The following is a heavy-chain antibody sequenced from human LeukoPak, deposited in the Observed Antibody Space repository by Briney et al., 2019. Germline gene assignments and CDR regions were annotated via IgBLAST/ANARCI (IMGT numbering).Heavy chain of an antibody. V-gene: IGHV3-30*18. D-gene: IGHD1-26*01. Sequence: GGSLRLSCAASGFTFSSYGMHWVRQAPGKGLEWVAVISYDGSNKYYADFVKGRFTISRDNSKNTLYLQMNSLRAEDTAVYYCAKTNEVGATDFDYWGQGTLVTVSS. CDR3: AKTNEVGATDFDY. J-gene: IGHJ4*02. CDR2: ISYDGSNK. CDR1: GFTFSSYG.